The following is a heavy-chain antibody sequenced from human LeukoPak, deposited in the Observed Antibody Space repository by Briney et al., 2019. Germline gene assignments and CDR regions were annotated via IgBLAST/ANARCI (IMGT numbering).Heavy chain of an antibody. V-gene: IGHV3-23*01. Sequence: GGSLRLSCASSGFTFSSYAMSWVRKAPGKGLEWASAISGSGGSTYYADSVKGRFTISRDNAKNSLYLQMNSLRAEDTAVYYCARNDAVYWGQGTLVTVSS. CDR3: ARNDAVY. J-gene: IGHJ4*02. CDR1: GFTFSSYA. CDR2: ISGSGGST.